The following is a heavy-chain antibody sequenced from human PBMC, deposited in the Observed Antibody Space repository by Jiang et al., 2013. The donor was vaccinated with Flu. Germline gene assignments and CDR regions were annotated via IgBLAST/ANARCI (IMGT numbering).Heavy chain of an antibody. CDR3: ARPRKAAEGDAFDI. Sequence: GRSLRLSCAASGFTFSSYGMHWVRQAPGKGLEWVAVIWYDGSNKYYADSVKGRFTISRDNSKNTLYLQMNSLRAEDTAVYYCARPRKAAEGDAFDIWGQGTMVTVSS. V-gene: IGHV3-33*01. J-gene: IGHJ3*02. CDR1: GFTFSSYG. CDR2: IWYDGSNK. D-gene: IGHD6-13*01.